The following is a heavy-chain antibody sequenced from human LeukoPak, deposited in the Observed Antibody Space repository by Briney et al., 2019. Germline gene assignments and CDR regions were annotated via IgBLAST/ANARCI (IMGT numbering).Heavy chain of an antibody. CDR1: GGSISSGGYS. CDR3: ARAGTTRDGYNPRPLGRLYYFDY. J-gene: IGHJ4*02. V-gene: IGHV4-30-2*01. D-gene: IGHD5-24*01. CDR2: IYHSGST. Sequence: SQTLSLTCAVSGGSISSGGYSWSWIRQPPGKGLEWIGYIYHSGSTYYNPSLKSRVTISVDRSKNQFSLKLSSVTAADTAVYYCARAGTTRDGYNPRPLGRLYYFDYWGQGTLVTVSS.